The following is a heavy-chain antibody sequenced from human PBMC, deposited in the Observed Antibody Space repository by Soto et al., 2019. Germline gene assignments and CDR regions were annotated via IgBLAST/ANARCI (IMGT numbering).Heavy chain of an antibody. CDR1: GYDFTSYW. V-gene: IGHV5-51*01. CDR3: ARVLRSGYLAYFYYAMDV. J-gene: IGHJ6*02. CDR2: IQLFDSVT. D-gene: IGHD5-12*01. Sequence: GESLKISCKGSGYDFTSYWIGWVRQMPGKGLEWMGIIQLFDSVTSYSPSFQGQVTISVDNSIGTAYLQWSSLKASDTAFFFCARVLRSGYLAYFYYAMDVWGQGTTVTFSS.